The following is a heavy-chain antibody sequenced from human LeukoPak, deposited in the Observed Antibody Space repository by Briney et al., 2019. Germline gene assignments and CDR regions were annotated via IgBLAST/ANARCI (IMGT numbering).Heavy chain of an antibody. V-gene: IGHV3-49*04. Sequence: GRSLRLSCTASGFTFGDYAMSWVRQAPGKGLEWVGFIRSKAYGGTTEYAASVKGRFTISRDDSKSIAYLQMNSLKTEDTAVYYCTRDNLNYYDSSGYYYWGQGTLVTVSS. CDR3: TRDNLNYYDSSGYYY. CDR1: GFTFGDYA. D-gene: IGHD3-22*01. CDR2: IRSKAYGGTT. J-gene: IGHJ4*02.